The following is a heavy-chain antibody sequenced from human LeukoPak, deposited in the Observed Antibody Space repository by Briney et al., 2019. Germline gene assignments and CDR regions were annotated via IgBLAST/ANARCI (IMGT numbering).Heavy chain of an antibody. J-gene: IGHJ4*02. CDR2: IYYSGST. CDR1: GFTFSSYA. CDR3: AREGATANFDS. Sequence: PGGSLRLSCAASGFTFSSYAMSWVRQPPGKGLEWIGSIYYSGSTYYNPSLKSRVTISVDTSKNQFSLKLSSVTAADTAVYYCAREGATANFDSWGKETLFTASS. V-gene: IGHV4-59*01. D-gene: IGHD2-21*02.